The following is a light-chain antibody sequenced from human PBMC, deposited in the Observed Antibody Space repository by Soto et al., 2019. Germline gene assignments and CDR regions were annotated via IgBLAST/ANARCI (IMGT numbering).Light chain of an antibody. CDR1: QSVSSTY. V-gene: IGKV3-20*01. CDR3: QQYGSSLIT. CDR2: GTS. Sequence: EIVLTQSPGTLSLSPGERDTLSCRASQSVSSTYLAWYQKKPGQAPRLLIYGTSSRATGIPDRFSGSGSGTDFTLTISRLEPEDFAVYYCQQYGSSLITFGQGTRLEIK. J-gene: IGKJ5*01.